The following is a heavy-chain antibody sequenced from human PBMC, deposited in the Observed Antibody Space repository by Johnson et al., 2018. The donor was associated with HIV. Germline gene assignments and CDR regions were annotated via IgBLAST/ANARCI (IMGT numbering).Heavy chain of an antibody. CDR1: GFTFSNAW. D-gene: IGHD6-13*01. J-gene: IGHJ3*02. Sequence: VQLVESGGGLVKPGGSLRLSCAASGFTFSNAWMSWVRQAPGKGLEWVSAISGSGGSTYYADSVKGRFTISRDNSKNSLYLQMNSLRAEDTAVYYCARDFRAAAGNDAFDIWGQGTMVTVSS. V-gene: IGHV3-23*04. CDR3: ARDFRAAAGNDAFDI. CDR2: ISGSGGST.